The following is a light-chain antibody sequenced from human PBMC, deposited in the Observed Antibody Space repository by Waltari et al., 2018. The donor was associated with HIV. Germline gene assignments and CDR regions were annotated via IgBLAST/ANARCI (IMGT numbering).Light chain of an antibody. CDR2: DNN. J-gene: IGLJ2*01. Sequence: QSVLTQPPSVPAAPGQKVSISCSGSSSNIGNHYVSWYQQFPGTAPKLLIYDNNKRPSGIPARFSGSKSGTSATLGVTGLQTGDEADYYCGTWDSSLRAVVFGGGTKLTVL. CDR1: SSNIGNHY. CDR3: GTWDSSLRAVV. V-gene: IGLV1-51*01.